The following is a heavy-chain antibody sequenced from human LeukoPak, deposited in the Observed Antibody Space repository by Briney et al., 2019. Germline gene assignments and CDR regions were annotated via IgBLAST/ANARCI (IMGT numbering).Heavy chain of an antibody. J-gene: IGHJ4*02. CDR2: IWYDGSNK. Sequence: PGGSLRLSCAASGFTFSSCGMHWVRQAPGKGLEGVAVIWYDGSNKYYADSVKGRFTISRDNSKNTLYLQMNSLRAEDTAVYYCARDSTDYGDYVLFDYWGQGALVTVSS. CDR3: ARDSTDYGDYVLFDY. V-gene: IGHV3-33*01. D-gene: IGHD4-17*01. CDR1: GFTFSSCG.